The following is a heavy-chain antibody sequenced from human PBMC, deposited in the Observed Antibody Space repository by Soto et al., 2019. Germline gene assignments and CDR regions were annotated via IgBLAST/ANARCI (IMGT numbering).Heavy chain of an antibody. Sequence: SETLSLTCTVSGGSFSPNSWSWIRQPPGKGLEWIGYIYHSGSTYYNPSLKSRVTISVDRSKNQFSLKLSSVTAADTAVYYCARGPPFGYWGQGTLVTVSS. V-gene: IGHV4-30-2*01. CDR3: ARGPPFGY. CDR2: IYHSGST. J-gene: IGHJ4*02. D-gene: IGHD3-10*01. CDR1: GGSFSPNS.